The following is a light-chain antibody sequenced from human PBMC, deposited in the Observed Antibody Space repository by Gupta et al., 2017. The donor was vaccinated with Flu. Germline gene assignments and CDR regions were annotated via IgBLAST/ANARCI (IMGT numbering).Light chain of an antibody. J-gene: IGKJ4*01. CDR3: QQRSNWHLT. Sequence: PATLSLSPGERATLSCRASQSVSSYLAWYQQKPGQAPRLLIYDASNRATGIPARFSGSGSGTDFTLTISSLEPEDFAVYYCQQRSNWHLTFGGGTKVEIK. CDR1: QSVSSY. CDR2: DAS. V-gene: IGKV3-11*01.